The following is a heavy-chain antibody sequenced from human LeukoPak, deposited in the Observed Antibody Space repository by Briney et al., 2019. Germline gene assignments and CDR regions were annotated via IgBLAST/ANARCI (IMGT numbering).Heavy chain of an antibody. CDR1: GLTFSSNA. J-gene: IGHJ4*02. D-gene: IGHD2-21*02. CDR3: AKHRGAYCGGDCGGGTYYFDY. CDR2: IGGGGTNT. Sequence: GGSLRLSCAASGLTFSSNAMSWVRQAPGKGLEWVSAIGGGGTNTYYADSVKGRFTISRDNSKNTLYLQMNSLRAEDTAVYYCAKHRGAYCGGDCGGGTYYFDYWGQGTLVTVSS. V-gene: IGHV3-23*01.